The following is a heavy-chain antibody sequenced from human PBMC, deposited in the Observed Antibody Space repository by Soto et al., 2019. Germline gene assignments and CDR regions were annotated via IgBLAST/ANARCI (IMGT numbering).Heavy chain of an antibody. CDR1: GFTVSSHA. CDR2: VTADGGT. V-gene: IGHV3-23*01. D-gene: IGHD3-9*01. Sequence: PGGSLRLSCAASGFTVSSHAMTWIRQAPGKGPEWVSTVTADGGTYYADSVKGRFAMSRDTSENTLYLQMNSLGAEDTAVYYCAKDYYDTLTGYYGPDYWGQGTLVTVSS. J-gene: IGHJ4*02. CDR3: AKDYYDTLTGYYGPDY.